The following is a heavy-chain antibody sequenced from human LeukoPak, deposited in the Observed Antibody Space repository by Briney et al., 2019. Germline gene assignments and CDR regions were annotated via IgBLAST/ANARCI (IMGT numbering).Heavy chain of an antibody. CDR1: GYSFTTYW. CDR3: ARGPRGGNWNEALDY. J-gene: IGHJ4*02. CDR2: FFPCDSDI. D-gene: IGHD1-1*01. V-gene: IGHV5-51*01. Sequence: GESLKISCKASGYSFTTYWIGWVRQMPGKGLEWMGMFFPCDSDIRYSPSFQGQVTISADRSITTAYLQWSSLKASDTAIYYCARGPRGGNWNEALDYWGQGTLVTVSS.